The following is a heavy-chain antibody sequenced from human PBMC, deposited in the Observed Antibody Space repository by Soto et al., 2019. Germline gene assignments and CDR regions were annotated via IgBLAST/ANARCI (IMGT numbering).Heavy chain of an antibody. V-gene: IGHV1-46*01. D-gene: IGHD3-22*01. J-gene: IGHJ4*02. CDR3: ARGLIYDSSGYYFDC. CDR2: INPSGGST. Sequence: ASVKVSCKASGYTFTTYYMHWVRQAPGQGLEWMGIINPSGGSTRYAQKFQGRVTMTRDTSTSTVYMELSSLKSEDTAVYYCARGLIYDSSGYYFDCWGQGTLVTVSS. CDR1: GYTFTTYY.